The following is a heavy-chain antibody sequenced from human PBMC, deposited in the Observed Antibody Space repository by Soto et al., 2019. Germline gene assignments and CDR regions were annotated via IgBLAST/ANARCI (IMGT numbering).Heavy chain of an antibody. CDR1: GFTFSSYG. CDR3: VRAAGYSGNDYVYYYGMDV. D-gene: IGHD5-12*01. V-gene: IGHV3-33*01. CDR2: VWYDGGNK. J-gene: IGHJ6*02. Sequence: QGQLVESGGGVVQPGRSLRLSCAPSGFTFSSYGMHWVRQAPGKGLEWVALVWYDGGNKYYADSVKGRFTISRDNSKNTLYLQMNSLRDEDTAVYYCVRAAGYSGNDYVYYYGMDVWGQGTTVTVSS.